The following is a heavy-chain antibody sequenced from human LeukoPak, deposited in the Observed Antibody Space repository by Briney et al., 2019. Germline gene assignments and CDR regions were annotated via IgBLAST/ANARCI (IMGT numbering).Heavy chain of an antibody. CDR2: IRSKAYGGTT. V-gene: IGHV3-49*03. J-gene: IGHJ3*02. Sequence: PGGSLRLSCIVSGFTFGDYTMSWFRQAPGKGLEWVGFIRSKAYGGTTEYAASVKGRFTISRDDSKSIAYLQMNSLKTEDTAAYYCTRVHYDYVWGSYRKDAFDIWGQGTMVTVSS. CDR1: GFTFGDYT. CDR3: TRVHYDYVWGSYRKDAFDI. D-gene: IGHD3-16*02.